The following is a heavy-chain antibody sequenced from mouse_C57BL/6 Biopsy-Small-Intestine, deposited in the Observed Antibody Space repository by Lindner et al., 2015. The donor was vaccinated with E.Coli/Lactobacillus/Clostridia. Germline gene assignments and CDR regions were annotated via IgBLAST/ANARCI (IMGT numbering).Heavy chain of an antibody. D-gene: IGHD1-1*01. CDR3: ARHERPVITTGYLAV. CDR1: GYIFTEYT. CDR2: FYPGSGNI. Sequence: VQLQESGAELVKPGASVKLSCRASGYIFTEYTIHWVKRRSGQGLEWIGWFYPGSGNIKYNEKFKDKATLTADKSSSTVYMDLSRLTSEDSVVYFCARHERPVITTGYLAVWGTGTTVTVSS. J-gene: IGHJ1*03. V-gene: IGHV1-62-2*01.